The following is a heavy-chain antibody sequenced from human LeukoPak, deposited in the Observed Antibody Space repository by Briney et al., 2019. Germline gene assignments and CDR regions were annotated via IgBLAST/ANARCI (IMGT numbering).Heavy chain of an antibody. CDR2: IFYSGST. J-gene: IGHJ4*02. Sequence: SETLSLTCTVSGGSISPYYWNWIRQPPGKGLEWIGYIFYSGSTAYNPSLTSRVTILVDTSNSQSSLKLSSVTAADTAVYYCTRDTGYGSVNLWGQGTLVTVSS. D-gene: IGHD3-10*01. CDR3: TRDTGYGSVNL. CDR1: GGSISPYY. V-gene: IGHV4-59*01.